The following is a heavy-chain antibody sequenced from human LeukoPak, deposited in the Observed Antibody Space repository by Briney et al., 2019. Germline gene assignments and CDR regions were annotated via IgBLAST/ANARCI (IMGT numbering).Heavy chain of an antibody. V-gene: IGHV3-23*01. CDR1: GFTFSSYA. J-gene: IGHJ4*02. CDR3: AKDGGGSPAWLDY. D-gene: IGHD1-26*01. CDR2: ISAYDVST. Sequence: GGSLRLSCAASGFTFSSYAMSWVRQAPGKGLEWVSIISAYDVSTYYADSVKGRFTISRDNSKNTLYLQMNSLRAEDTAVYYCAKDGGGSPAWLDYWGQGNLVTVSS.